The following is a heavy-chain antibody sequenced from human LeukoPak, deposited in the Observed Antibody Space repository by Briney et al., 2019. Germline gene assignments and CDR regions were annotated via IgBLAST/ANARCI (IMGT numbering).Heavy chain of an antibody. J-gene: IGHJ3*02. D-gene: IGHD2-15*01. V-gene: IGHV1-58*01. CDR2: IVVGSGNT. Sequence: EASVKVSCKASGFTFTSSAVQWVRQARGQRLEWIGWIVVGSGNTNYAQKFQERVTITRDMSTSTAYMELSSLRSEDTAVYHCAADLVGYCSGGSCGAFDIWGQGTMVTVSS. CDR3: AADLVGYCSGGSCGAFDI. CDR1: GFTFTSSA.